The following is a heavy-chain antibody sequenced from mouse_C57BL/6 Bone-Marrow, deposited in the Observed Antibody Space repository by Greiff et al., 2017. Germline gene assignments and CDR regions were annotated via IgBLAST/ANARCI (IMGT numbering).Heavy chain of an antibody. J-gene: IGHJ1*03. D-gene: IGHD2-4*01. Sequence: VQLQQSGAELVRPGASVKLSCTASGFNIKDDYMHWVKQRPEQGLEWIGWIDPENGDTEYASKFQGKATITADTSSTTAYLQLSSLTSEDTAVYYCTTDYEGYFDVWGTGTTVTVSS. CDR2: IDPENGDT. CDR3: TTDYEGYFDV. CDR1: GFNIKDDY. V-gene: IGHV14-4*01.